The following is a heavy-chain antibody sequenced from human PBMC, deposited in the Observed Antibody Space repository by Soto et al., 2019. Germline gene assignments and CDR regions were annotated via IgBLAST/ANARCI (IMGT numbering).Heavy chain of an antibody. D-gene: IGHD6-19*01. CDR2: ISATGDTT. V-gene: IGHV3-23*01. CDR1: GFTFTDFA. J-gene: IGHJ6*02. CDR3: AKGPLAVAGRVRYYYGMDV. Sequence: PGGSLRLSCSASGFTFTDFAMNWVRQAPGKGLEWVSVISATGDTTYNADSVKGRFTISRDNSENTLYLQMNSLRAEDTAVYYCAKGPLAVAGRVRYYYGMDVWGQGTTVTVSS.